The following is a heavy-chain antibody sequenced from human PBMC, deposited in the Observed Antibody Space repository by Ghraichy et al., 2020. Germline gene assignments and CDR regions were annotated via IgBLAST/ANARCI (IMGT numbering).Heavy chain of an antibody. CDR1: GGSFSGYY. Sequence: ETLSLTCAVYGGSFSGYYWSWIRQPPGKGLEWIGEINHSGSTNYNPSLKSRVTISVDTSKNQFSLKLSSVTAADTAVYYCARGGRQWLMKGLFDYWGQGTLVTVSS. J-gene: IGHJ4*02. V-gene: IGHV4-34*01. CDR3: ARGGRQWLMKGLFDY. D-gene: IGHD6-19*01. CDR2: INHSGST.